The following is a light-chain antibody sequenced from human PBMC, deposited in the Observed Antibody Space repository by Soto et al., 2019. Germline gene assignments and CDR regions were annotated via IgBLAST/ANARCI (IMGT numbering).Light chain of an antibody. CDR2: GNS. CDR1: TSNTGAGYD. V-gene: IGLV1-40*01. J-gene: IGLJ3*02. Sequence: QSVLTQPPSVSGAPGRRFTISCTGATSNTGAGYDVHWYQQLPGTAPKLLIYGNSNRPSGVPDRFSGSKSGTSASLAITGLQAEDEADYYCQSYDSSLSGWVFGGGTKVTVL. CDR3: QSYDSSLSGWV.